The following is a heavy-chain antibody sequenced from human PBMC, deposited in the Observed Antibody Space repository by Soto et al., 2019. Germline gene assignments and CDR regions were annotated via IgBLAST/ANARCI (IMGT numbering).Heavy chain of an antibody. CDR1: GGSISSSSYY. D-gene: IGHD2-2*01. J-gene: IGHJ4*02. Sequence: QLQLQESGPGLVKPSETLSLTCTVSGGSISSSSYYWGWIRQPPGKGLEWIGSIYYSGSTYYNPSLKSRVTISVDTSKNQFSLKLSSVTAADTAVYYCASGPGPPAAISVSCDYWGQGTLVTVSS. V-gene: IGHV4-39*01. CDR3: ASGPGPPAAISVSCDY. CDR2: IYYSGST.